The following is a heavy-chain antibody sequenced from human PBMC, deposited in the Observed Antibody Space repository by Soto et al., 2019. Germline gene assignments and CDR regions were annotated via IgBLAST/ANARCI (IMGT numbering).Heavy chain of an antibody. CDR1: DSTFTRYG. CDR3: ASRSSGWYFDY. Sequence: GASVKVSCKASDSTFTRYGISWVRQAPGQGLEWMGWISAYTGSTKYAQKLQGRVTMTTDTSTSTAYMELNSLRAEYTAVYYCASRSSGWYFDYWGQGTLVTVSS. V-gene: IGHV1-18*01. CDR2: ISAYTGST. D-gene: IGHD6-19*01. J-gene: IGHJ4*02.